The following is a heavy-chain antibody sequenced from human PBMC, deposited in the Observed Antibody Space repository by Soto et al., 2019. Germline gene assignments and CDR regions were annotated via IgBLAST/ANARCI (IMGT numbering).Heavy chain of an antibody. CDR2: IWNDGSNL. J-gene: IGHJ6*02. CDR3: ARFCSGGSCYSDYGMDV. V-gene: IGHV3-33*08. CDR1: GITFGSRA. D-gene: IGHD2-15*01. Sequence: GGSLRFSCVASGITFGSRAMSWVRQAPGKGLEWVAVIWNDGSNLNYVDSVKGRFTISRDNSKNTLHLQMNSLRAEDTAVYYCARFCSGGSCYSDYGMDVWGQGTTVTVSS.